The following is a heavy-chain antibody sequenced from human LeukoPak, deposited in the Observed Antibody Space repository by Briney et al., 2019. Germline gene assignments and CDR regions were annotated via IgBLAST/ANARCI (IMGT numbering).Heavy chain of an antibody. J-gene: IGHJ4*02. D-gene: IGHD3-22*01. CDR2: ISWNSGSI. CDR3: AKDLRSSGYYYVAFDY. CDR1: GFTFDDYA. V-gene: IGHV3-9*01. Sequence: GRSLRLSCAASGFTFDDYAMHWVRQAPGKGLEWVSGISWNSGSIGYADSVKGRFTISRDNAKNSLYLQMNSLRAEDTALYYCAKDLRSSGYYYVAFDYWGQGTLVTASS.